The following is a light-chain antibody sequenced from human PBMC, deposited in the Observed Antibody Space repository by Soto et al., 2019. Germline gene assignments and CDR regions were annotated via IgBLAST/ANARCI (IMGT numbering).Light chain of an antibody. V-gene: IGLV2-14*01. Sequence: QSALTQPAPVSGSPGQSITLSCTGTSSDFGGYNYVSWYQQYPGKAPKLMIYDVINRPSGVSNRFSGSKSGNTASLTISELQAEDEADYYCSSYTSSSTLCVFGTGTKVT. CDR3: SSYTSSSTLCV. J-gene: IGLJ1*01. CDR2: DVI. CDR1: SSDFGGYNY.